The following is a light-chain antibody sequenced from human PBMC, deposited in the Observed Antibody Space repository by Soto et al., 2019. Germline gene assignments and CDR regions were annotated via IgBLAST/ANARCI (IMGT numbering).Light chain of an antibody. J-gene: IGKJ4*01. V-gene: IGKV2-28*01. CDR2: LGS. Sequence: DIVMTQSPLSLPVTPGEPASISCRSSQSLLHSNGYNYLDWYLQKPGQSPQLLIYLGSYRASGVPDRFSGSGSGTDFTLKISRVEAEDVGVYYCMQAQQTPTFGGGTKVDIK. CDR3: MQAQQTPT. CDR1: QSLLHSNGYNY.